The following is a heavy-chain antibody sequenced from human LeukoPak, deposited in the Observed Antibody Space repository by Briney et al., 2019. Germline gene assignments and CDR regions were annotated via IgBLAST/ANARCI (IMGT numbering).Heavy chain of an antibody. CDR2: ISGSGTNT. CDR1: GFTFSSYA. J-gene: IGHJ6*03. Sequence: GGSLRLSCAASGFTFSSYAMTWVRQAPGKGPEWVSVISGSGTNTDYADSVKGRFTISRDNSKNTLYLQMNSLRAEDTAVYYCARVRGEPPPNYYYYYMDVWGKGTTVTISS. D-gene: IGHD3-10*01. CDR3: ARVRGEPPPNYYYYYMDV. V-gene: IGHV3-23*01.